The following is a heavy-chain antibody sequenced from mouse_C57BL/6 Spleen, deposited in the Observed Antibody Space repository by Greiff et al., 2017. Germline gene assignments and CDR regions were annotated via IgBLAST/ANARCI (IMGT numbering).Heavy chain of an antibody. V-gene: IGHV5-9-1*02. CDR2: ISSGGDYI. CDR1: GFTFSSYA. Sequence: EVKLMESGEGLVKPGGSLKLSCAASGFTFSSYAMSWVRQTPEKRLEWVAYISSGGDYIYYADTVKGRFTISRDNARNTLYLQMSSLKSEDTAMYYCTRDPYDYEGYFDYWGQGTTLTVSS. J-gene: IGHJ2*01. CDR3: TRDPYDYEGYFDY. D-gene: IGHD2-4*01.